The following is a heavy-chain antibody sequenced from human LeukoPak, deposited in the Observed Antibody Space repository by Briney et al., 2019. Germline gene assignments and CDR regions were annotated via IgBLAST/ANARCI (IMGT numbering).Heavy chain of an antibody. CDR1: GYTLTELS. CDR3: ARDSSSWYRPGLSQGDY. J-gene: IGHJ4*02. CDR2: FDPEDGET. Sequence: ASVKVSCKVSGYTLTELSMHWVRQAPGKGLEWMGGFDPEDGETIYAQKFQGRVTMTRDTSISTAYMELSRLRSDDTAVYYCARDSSSWYRPGLSQGDYWGQGTLVTVSS. D-gene: IGHD6-13*01. V-gene: IGHV1-24*01.